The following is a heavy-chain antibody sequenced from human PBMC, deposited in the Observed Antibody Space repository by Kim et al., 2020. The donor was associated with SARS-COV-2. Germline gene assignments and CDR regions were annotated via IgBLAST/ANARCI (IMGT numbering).Heavy chain of an antibody. CDR2: ISHDGSTK. CDR3: ARNLVGDTDLGP. Sequence: GGSLRLSCAASGFTFSSYVMHWVRQAPGKGLEWVALISHDGSTKRYTDSVKGRFTVSRDNSKNILFLQMNSLRAEDTAVYYCARNLVGDTDLGPWGQGTLVTVSS. CDR1: GFTFSSYV. J-gene: IGHJ5*02. V-gene: IGHV3-30*03. D-gene: IGHD1-26*01.